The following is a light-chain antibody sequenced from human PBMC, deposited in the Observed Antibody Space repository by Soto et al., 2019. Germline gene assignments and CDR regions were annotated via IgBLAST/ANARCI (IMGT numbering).Light chain of an antibody. CDR3: LLSYSGGRPV. V-gene: IGLV7-46*01. J-gene: IGLJ7*01. CDR1: TGTVTSGHY. CDR2: DTS. Sequence: QAVVTQEPSLTVSPVGTVTLTCGSSTGTVTSGHYPYWFQQKPGQAPRTLIYDTSNKHSWTPARFSGSLLGGKAALALSGAQPEDEADYYCLLSYSGGRPVFGGGTQLTVL.